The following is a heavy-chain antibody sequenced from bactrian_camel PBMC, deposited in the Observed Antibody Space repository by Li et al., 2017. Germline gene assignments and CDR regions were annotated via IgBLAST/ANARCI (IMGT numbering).Heavy chain of an antibody. Sequence: VQLVESGGDLVQPGGSLRLSCVASGYTLTMCTMAWYRQAPGTEREFVSDISDDGSTTYADSVKGRFTISRDNAENTLYLGMNSLKPEDTAMYYCAADFYRSLVAILAYWGQGTQVTVS. D-gene: IGHD6*01. CDR2: ISDDGST. V-gene: IGHV3S53*01. CDR3: AADFYRSLVAILAY. CDR1: GYTLTMCT. J-gene: IGHJ4*01.